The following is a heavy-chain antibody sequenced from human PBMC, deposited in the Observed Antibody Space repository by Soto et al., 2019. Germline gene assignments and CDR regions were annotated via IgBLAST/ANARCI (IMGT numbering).Heavy chain of an antibody. Sequence: ASVKVSCKASGYTFTSYGISWVRQAPGKGLEWMGGFDPEDGNTIYAQKLQGRVTMTEDTSTDTAYMELSSLRSEDTAVYYCATRGMRLGWFDPWGQGTLVTVSS. CDR2: FDPEDGNT. D-gene: IGHD2-8*01. J-gene: IGHJ5*02. V-gene: IGHV1-24*01. CDR1: GYTFTSYG. CDR3: ATRGMRLGWFDP.